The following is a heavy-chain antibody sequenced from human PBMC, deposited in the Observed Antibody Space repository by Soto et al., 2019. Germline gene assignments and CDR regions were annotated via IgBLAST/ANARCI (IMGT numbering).Heavy chain of an antibody. CDR1: GFSLTTRGVG. Sequence: QSTLKESGPTLLKPTQTLTLTCTFSGFSLTTRGVGVGCIRQPPGKALECLALIYWDDDKRYSTSLPSRLSITKDTSKNQVVLTMTNVDPVDTATYYCAHIPNYYQYDWFDSWGQGTLVSVSA. CDR3: AHIPNYYQYDWFDS. V-gene: IGHV2-5*02. CDR2: IYWDDDK. D-gene: IGHD3-16*01. J-gene: IGHJ5*01.